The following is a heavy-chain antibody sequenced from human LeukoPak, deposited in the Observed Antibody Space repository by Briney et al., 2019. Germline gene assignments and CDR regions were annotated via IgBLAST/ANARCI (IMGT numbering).Heavy chain of an antibody. CDR3: TTLGANGSGSYTPYYYGMDV. Sequence: ASVKVSCKVSGYTLTKLSIHWVRQAPGKGLEWMGGFDPEDGETINAQKFQGRVTMTEDTSTDTAYMELSSLRSEDTAVYYCTTLGANGSGSYTPYYYGMDVWGQGTTVTVSS. J-gene: IGHJ6*02. D-gene: IGHD3-10*01. CDR2: FDPEDGET. CDR1: GYTLTKLS. V-gene: IGHV1-24*01.